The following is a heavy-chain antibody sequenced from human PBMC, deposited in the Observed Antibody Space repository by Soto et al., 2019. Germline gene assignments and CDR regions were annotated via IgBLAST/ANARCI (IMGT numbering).Heavy chain of an antibody. V-gene: IGHV4-59*01. J-gene: IGHJ4*02. D-gene: IGHD2-15*01. CDR1: GGSISADY. CDR3: ARDSGGYCSGGSCYSRRFDY. Sequence: SETLSLTCTVSGGSISADYWNWIRQPPGKGLELIGYVYYTGSTNYNPSLRSRVTTSVDTSKNQFSLKLSSVTAADTAVYYCARDSGGYCSGGSCYSRRFDYWGQGTLVTVSS. CDR2: VYYTGST.